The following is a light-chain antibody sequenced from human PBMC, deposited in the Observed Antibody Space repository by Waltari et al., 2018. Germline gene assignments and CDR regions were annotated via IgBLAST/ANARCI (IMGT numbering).Light chain of an antibody. V-gene: IGLV2-11*01. CDR1: SRDVGGSHF. Sequence: QSALTQPRSVSGPPGQSVTISCTGTSRDVGGSHFVSWFQQLPGSAPKLLIYDVSERPPGVPDRFSGSKSATTASLTISGLQAEDEADYYCCSYVDTYTYVFGPGTRVIVL. CDR2: DVS. CDR3: CSYVDTYTYV. J-gene: IGLJ1*01.